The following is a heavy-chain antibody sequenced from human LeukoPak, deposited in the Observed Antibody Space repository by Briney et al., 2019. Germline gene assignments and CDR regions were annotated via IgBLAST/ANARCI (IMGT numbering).Heavy chain of an antibody. CDR2: ISGSGGST. Sequence: GGSLRLSCVGSGFTFSNYGMSWVRQAPGKGLEWVSAISGSGGSTYYADSVRGRFTISRDNSKNRLYLQMNSLRAEDTAVYYCAKERSPVTDPYFDYWGQGTLVTVSS. J-gene: IGHJ4*02. V-gene: IGHV3-23*01. CDR1: GFTFSNYG. CDR3: AKERSPVTDPYFDY. D-gene: IGHD4-11*01.